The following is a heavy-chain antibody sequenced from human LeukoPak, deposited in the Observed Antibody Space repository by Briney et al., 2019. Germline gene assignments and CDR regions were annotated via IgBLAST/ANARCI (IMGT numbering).Heavy chain of an antibody. D-gene: IGHD6-19*01. J-gene: IGHJ3*02. CDR3: AGYSSGWSDAFDI. Sequence: SETLSLTCTVSGGSISSGSYCWSWIRQPAGKGLESIGRIYTSGSTNYNPSLKSRVTISVDTSKNQFSLKLSSVTAADTAVYYCAGYSSGWSDAFDIWGQGTMVTVSS. CDR2: IYTSGST. V-gene: IGHV4-61*02. CDR1: GGSISSGSYC.